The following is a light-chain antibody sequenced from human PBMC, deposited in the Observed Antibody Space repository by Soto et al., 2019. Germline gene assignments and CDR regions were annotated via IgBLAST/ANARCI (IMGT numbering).Light chain of an antibody. J-gene: IGLJ7*01. Sequence: QSALTQPASVSGSPGQSITISCTGTSGDVGSHNLVSWYQQHPGQAPQLMIYEVSRRPLGVSARFSASKSGNTASLTISGLQAEYEADYYCCSYGGSRAVFGGGTQLPVL. CDR2: EVS. CDR1: SGDVGSHNL. V-gene: IGLV2-23*02. CDR3: CSYGGSRAV.